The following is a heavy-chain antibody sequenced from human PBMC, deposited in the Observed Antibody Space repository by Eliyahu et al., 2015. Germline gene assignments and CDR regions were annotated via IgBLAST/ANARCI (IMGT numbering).Heavy chain of an antibody. CDR3: ARVATVSSSWHYGMDV. Sequence: VQLVESGGGLVKPGGSLXLSCXASGFXXXSYSMNWVRQAPGKGLEWVSSISSSSSYIYYADSVKGRFTISRDNAKNSLYLQMNSLRAEDTAVYYCARVATVSSSWHYGMDVWGQGTTVTVSS. D-gene: IGHD6-13*01. J-gene: IGHJ6*02. V-gene: IGHV3-21*01. CDR2: ISSSSSYI. CDR1: GFXXXSYS.